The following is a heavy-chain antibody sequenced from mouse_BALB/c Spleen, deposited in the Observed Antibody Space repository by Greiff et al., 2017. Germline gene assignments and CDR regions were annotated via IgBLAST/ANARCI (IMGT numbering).Heavy chain of an antibody. Sequence: VQLQQSGPELVKPGASVKMSCKASGYTFTSYVMHWVKQKPGQGLEWIGYINPYNDGTKYNEKFKGKATLTSDKSSSTAYMELSSLTSEDSAVYYCARPFYYGKGDWFAYWGQGTLVTVSA. CDR2: INPYNDGT. CDR3: ARPFYYGKGDWFAY. V-gene: IGHV1-14*01. D-gene: IGHD2-1*01. J-gene: IGHJ3*01. CDR1: GYTFTSYV.